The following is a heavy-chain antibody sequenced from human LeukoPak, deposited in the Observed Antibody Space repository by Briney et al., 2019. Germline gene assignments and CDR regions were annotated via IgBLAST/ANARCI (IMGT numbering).Heavy chain of an antibody. V-gene: IGHV4-30-4*02. CDR2: IYYSGST. D-gene: IGHD1-26*01. CDR1: GGSISSGDYY. J-gene: IGHJ5*02. Sequence: SETLSLTCTVSGGSISSGDYYWSWIRQPPGKGLEWIGYIYYSGSTYYNPSLKSRVTISVDTSKNQFSLKLSSVTAADTAVYYCARGVGVTNWFDPWGQGTLVTVSS. CDR3: ARGVGVTNWFDP.